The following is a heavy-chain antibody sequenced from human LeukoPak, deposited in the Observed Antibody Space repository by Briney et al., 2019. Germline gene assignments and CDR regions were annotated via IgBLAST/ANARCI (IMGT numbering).Heavy chain of an antibody. Sequence: SQTLSLTCAISGDSVSSSSTTWDWIRQSPSRGLEWLGRTYYRSKWYNDYAVSVKGRISINADTSDSQFSLQLNSVTPEDTAVYYCTRFYWNGLNFFDPWGQGTLVTVSS. CDR1: GDSVSSSSTT. CDR2: TYYRSKWYN. V-gene: IGHV6-1*01. D-gene: IGHD2/OR15-2a*01. J-gene: IGHJ5*02. CDR3: TRFYWNGLNFFDP.